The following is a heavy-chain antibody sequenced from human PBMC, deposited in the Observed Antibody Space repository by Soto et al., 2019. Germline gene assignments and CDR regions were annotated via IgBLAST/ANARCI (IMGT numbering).Heavy chain of an antibody. CDR2: INHSGST. Sequence: SETLSLTCAVYGGPYSGYYWSWLRQPPGKGLEWTGEINHSGSTNYNPSLKSRVTISVDTSKNQFSLKLSSVTAADTAVYYCAGTLRLPTRYYYYGMDVWGKGTTVTVYS. V-gene: IGHV4-34*01. CDR1: GGPYSGYY. J-gene: IGHJ6*04. CDR3: AGTLRLPTRYYYYGMDV. D-gene: IGHD5-12*01.